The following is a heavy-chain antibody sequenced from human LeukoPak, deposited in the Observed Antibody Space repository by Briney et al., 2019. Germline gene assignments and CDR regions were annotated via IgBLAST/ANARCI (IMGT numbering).Heavy chain of an antibody. Sequence: GRSLRLSCAASGFTFSSYGMHWVRQAPGKGLEWVAFISYDRSDKYYTDSVKGRFTISRDNSKNTLYLQMNSLRAEDTGVYYCAKMSYYDSSGYYPYGMDVWGQGTTVTVFS. CDR2: ISYDRSDK. J-gene: IGHJ6*02. D-gene: IGHD3-22*01. V-gene: IGHV3-30*18. CDR1: GFTFSSYG. CDR3: AKMSYYDSSGYYPYGMDV.